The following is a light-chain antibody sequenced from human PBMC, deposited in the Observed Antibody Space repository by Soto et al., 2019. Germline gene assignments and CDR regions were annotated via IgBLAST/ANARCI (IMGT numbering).Light chain of an antibody. Sequence: QSALTQPASVSGSPGQSITISCTGTSSDVGGYNYVSWYQQHPGKAPKLMIYDVSNRPSGVSNRFSGSKSGNTASLTISGLQAEDEADYYCISYTSSSTLLVVGTGTKVTVL. CDR2: DVS. CDR1: SSDVGGYNY. V-gene: IGLV2-14*01. J-gene: IGLJ1*01. CDR3: ISYTSSSTLLV.